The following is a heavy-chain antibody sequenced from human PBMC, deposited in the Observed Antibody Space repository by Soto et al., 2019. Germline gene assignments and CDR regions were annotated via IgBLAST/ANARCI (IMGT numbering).Heavy chain of an antibody. D-gene: IGHD3-9*01. CDR3: AKDRVGYYDILTGPYFDY. J-gene: IGHJ4*02. CDR2: ISYDGSNK. V-gene: IGHV3-30*18. Sequence: GGSLRLSCAASGFTFSSYGMHWVRQAPGKGLEWVAVISYDGSNKYYADPVKGRFTISRDNSKNTLYLQMNSLRAEDTAVYYCAKDRVGYYDILTGPYFDYWGQGTLVTVSS. CDR1: GFTFSSYG.